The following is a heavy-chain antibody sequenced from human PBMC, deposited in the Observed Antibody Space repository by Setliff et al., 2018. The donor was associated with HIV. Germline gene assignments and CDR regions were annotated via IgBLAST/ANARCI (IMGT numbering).Heavy chain of an antibody. CDR1: GGSFSGHS. V-gene: IGHV4-34*01. CDR2: VSHTERS. J-gene: IGHJ6*03. D-gene: IGHD2-15*01. Sequence: SETLSLTCALYGGSFSGHSWSWIRQSPGKGLEWVGEVSHTERSNYNPSLRPRVTISLDTSKNQFSLNLSSVTAADTAFYYCARSPRTATTISARFHYMDVWGKGTTVTVSS. CDR3: ARSPRTATTISARFHYMDV.